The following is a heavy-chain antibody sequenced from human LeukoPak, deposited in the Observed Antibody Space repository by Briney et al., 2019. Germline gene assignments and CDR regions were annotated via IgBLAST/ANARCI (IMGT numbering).Heavy chain of an antibody. CDR3: AREAGGRYLDAFDI. CDR1: GFSFSGYE. Sequence: GGSLRLSCAASGFSFSGYEMNWVRQAPGKGLEWVSYISSDAGTIYYADSVKGRFTISRDNAKNSLYLQMNSLRAEDTAVYYCAREAGGRYLDAFDIWGQGTMVTVSS. J-gene: IGHJ3*02. D-gene: IGHD6-19*01. CDR2: ISSDAGTI. V-gene: IGHV3-48*03.